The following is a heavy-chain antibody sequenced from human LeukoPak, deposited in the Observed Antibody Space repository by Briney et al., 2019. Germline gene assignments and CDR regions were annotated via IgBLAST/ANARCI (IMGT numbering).Heavy chain of an antibody. Sequence: GGSLRLSCAASGFTSSSSTMSWVRQAPGKGLEWVANIKHDESEKNYLDSVKGRFTISRDNAQNSLYLQMNGLRVEDTAVYYCTRRLDDWGQGTLVTVSS. D-gene: IGHD3-16*01. CDR1: GFTSSSST. CDR3: TRRLDD. V-gene: IGHV3-7*01. J-gene: IGHJ4*02. CDR2: IKHDESEK.